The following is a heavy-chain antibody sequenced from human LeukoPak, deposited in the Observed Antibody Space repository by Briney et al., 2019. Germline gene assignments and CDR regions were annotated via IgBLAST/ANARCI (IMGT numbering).Heavy chain of an antibody. Sequence: GGSLRLSCAASGFTFSTYSMNWVRQTPGKGLEWVSSISSSSSYIYYADSVKGRFTISRDNAKNSLYLQMNSLRAEDTAVYYCARPLKTTVTTIGYWGQGTLVTVSS. V-gene: IGHV3-21*01. CDR1: GFTFSTYS. CDR2: ISSSSSYI. J-gene: IGHJ4*02. CDR3: ARPLKTTVTTIGY. D-gene: IGHD4-17*01.